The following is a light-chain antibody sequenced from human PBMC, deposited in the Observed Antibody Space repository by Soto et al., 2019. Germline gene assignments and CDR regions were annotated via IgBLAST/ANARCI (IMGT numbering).Light chain of an antibody. J-gene: IGLJ1*01. CDR3: CSYAGPSTFV. CDR2: EVS. V-gene: IGLV2-23*02. Sequence: QSVLTQPASVSGSPGQSITISCTGTSSDVGSYNLVSWYQQYLGKAPKLMIYEVSKRPSGVSNRFSGSKSGNTASLTISGLQAEDEGDYFCCSYAGPSTFVFGTGTKATV. CDR1: SSDVGSYNL.